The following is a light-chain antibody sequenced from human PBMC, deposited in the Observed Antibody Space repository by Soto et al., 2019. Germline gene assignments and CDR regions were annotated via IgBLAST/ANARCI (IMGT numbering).Light chain of an antibody. CDR1: QSLSSNF. Sequence: ENVLTQSPGTLSLSPGERATLSCRASQSLSSNFLAWYQRKPGQAPRLLIIDTSSRASGVPDRFSGSGSGTDFTLTINRLEPEDFAVYYCQQYDTSPGTFGQGTKV. V-gene: IGKV3-20*01. J-gene: IGKJ1*01. CDR2: DTS. CDR3: QQYDTSPGT.